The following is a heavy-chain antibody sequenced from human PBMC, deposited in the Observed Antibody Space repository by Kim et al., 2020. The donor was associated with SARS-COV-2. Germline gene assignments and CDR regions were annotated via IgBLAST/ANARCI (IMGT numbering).Heavy chain of an antibody. D-gene: IGHD1-26*01. Sequence: NNYNPSRKSRVTISVDTSKNQFSLKRSSVTAADTAVYDCAREGVGATLGYWGQGTLVTVSS. CDR3: AREGVGATLGY. CDR2: N. V-gene: IGHV4-59*01. J-gene: IGHJ4*02.